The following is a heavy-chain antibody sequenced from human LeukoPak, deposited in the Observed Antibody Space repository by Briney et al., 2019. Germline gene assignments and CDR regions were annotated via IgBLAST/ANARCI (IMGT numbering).Heavy chain of an antibody. CDR3: ARDSGYYYGSSGLDY. CDR1: GFTFSSYA. D-gene: IGHD3-22*01. Sequence: GGSLRLSCAASGFTFSSYAMSWVRQAPGKGLVWVSRINSDGSSTSYADSVKGRFTISRDNAKNTLYLQMNSLRAEDTAVYYCARDSGYYYGSSGLDYWGQGTLVTVSS. CDR2: INSDGSST. J-gene: IGHJ4*02. V-gene: IGHV3-74*01.